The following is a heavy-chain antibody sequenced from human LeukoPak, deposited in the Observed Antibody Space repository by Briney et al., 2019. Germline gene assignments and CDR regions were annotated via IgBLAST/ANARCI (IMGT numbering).Heavy chain of an antibody. CDR1: GVSVSSGGYY. CDR2: SYYSGST. D-gene: IGHD4-17*01. CDR3: ARTGSTVTMLYPFDH. Sequence: SQTLSLTCTVSGVSVSSGGYYWSWIRQHPGKGLEWIGYSYYSGSTHCNPSLESRVTISVDASENQFSLKLNSVTAADTAVYYCARTGSTVTMLYPFDHWGQGTLVTVSS. V-gene: IGHV4-31*03. J-gene: IGHJ4*02.